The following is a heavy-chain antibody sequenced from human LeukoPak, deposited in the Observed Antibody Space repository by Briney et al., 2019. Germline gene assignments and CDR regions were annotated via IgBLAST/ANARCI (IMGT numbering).Heavy chain of an antibody. J-gene: IGHJ2*01. CDR2: VNPNSGGT. Sequence: GASVKVSCKASGYTFTGYYMHWVRQAPGQGLEWMGWVNPNSGGTNYAQKFQGWVTMTRNTSISTAYMELSSLRSEDTAVYYCARGAGRRINWGSNWYFDLWGRGTLVTVSS. D-gene: IGHD7-27*01. V-gene: IGHV1-2*04. CDR1: GYTFTGYY. CDR3: ARGAGRRINWGSNWYFDL.